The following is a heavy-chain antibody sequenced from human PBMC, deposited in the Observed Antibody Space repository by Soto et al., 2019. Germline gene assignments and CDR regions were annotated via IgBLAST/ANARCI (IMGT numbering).Heavy chain of an antibody. CDR3: AREGTYCSGGSCYPHFDY. V-gene: IGHV3-33*01. D-gene: IGHD2-15*01. CDR2: IWYDGSNK. Sequence: QVQLVESGGGVVQPGRSLRLSCAASVFTFSSYGMHWVRQAPGKGLEWVAVIWYDGSNKYYADSVKGRFTISRDNSKNTLYLQMNSLRAEDTAVYYCAREGTYCSGGSCYPHFDYWGQGTLVTVSS. CDR1: VFTFSSYG. J-gene: IGHJ4*02.